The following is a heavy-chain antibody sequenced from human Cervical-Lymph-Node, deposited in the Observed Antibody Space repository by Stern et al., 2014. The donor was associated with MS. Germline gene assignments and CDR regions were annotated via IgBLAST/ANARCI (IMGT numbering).Heavy chain of an antibody. CDR2: ISAYDGNT. CDR3: ARVVAAAGTDFDY. J-gene: IGHJ4*02. D-gene: IGHD6-13*01. Sequence: QVQLLESGAEVKKPGASVKVSCKASGYTFTSYGISWVRQAPGQGLEWMGWISAYDGNTNYAPKLQGRVNMTTDTSTSTAYMELRSMRSDDTAVYYCARVVAAAGTDFDYWGQGTLVTVSS. V-gene: IGHV1-18*01. CDR1: GYTFTSYG.